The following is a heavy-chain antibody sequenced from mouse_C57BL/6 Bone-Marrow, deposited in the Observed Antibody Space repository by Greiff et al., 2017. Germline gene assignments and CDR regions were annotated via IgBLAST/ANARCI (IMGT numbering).Heavy chain of an antibody. CDR3: ARRYNDYDGFYAMDY. J-gene: IGHJ4*01. D-gene: IGHD2-4*01. CDR1: EYEFPSHD. Sequence: EVQGVESGGGLVQPGESLKLSCESNEYEFPSHDMSWVRKTPEKRLELVAAINSDGGSTYYPDTMERRFIISRDNTKKTLYLQMSSLRSEDTALYYCARRYNDYDGFYAMDYWGQGTSVTVSS. V-gene: IGHV5-2*01. CDR2: INSDGGST.